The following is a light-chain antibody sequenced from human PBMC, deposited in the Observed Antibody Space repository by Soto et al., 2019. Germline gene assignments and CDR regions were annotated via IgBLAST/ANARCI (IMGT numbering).Light chain of an antibody. V-gene: IGLV4-69*01. J-gene: IGLJ2*01. CDR1: SGHSSYG. CDR2: VNSDGSH. CDR3: QTWGTGIHVV. Sequence: QPVLTQSPFASASLGASVKLTCTLSSGHSSYGIAWHQQQPEKGPRYLMKVNSDGSHSKGDGIPDRFSGSSSGAERYLTISSLQSEDEADYYCQTWGTGIHVVFGGGTQLTVL.